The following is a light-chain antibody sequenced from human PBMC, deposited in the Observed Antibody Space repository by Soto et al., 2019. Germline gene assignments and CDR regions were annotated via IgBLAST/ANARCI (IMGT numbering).Light chain of an antibody. J-gene: IGKJ1*01. CDR2: KAS. Sequence: IEMAQAPSTVSETVRDRVSITCRASQTISSWLAWYQQKPGKAPKLLIYKASTLKSGVPSRFSGSGSGTEFTLTISSLQPDDFATYYCQHYNSYSEAFGQGSKVDNK. CDR1: QTISSW. CDR3: QHYNSYSEA. V-gene: IGKV1-5*03.